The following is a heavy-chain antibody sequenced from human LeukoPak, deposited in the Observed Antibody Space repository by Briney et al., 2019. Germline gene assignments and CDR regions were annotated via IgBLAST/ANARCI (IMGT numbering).Heavy chain of an antibody. Sequence: PGGSLRLSCAASGFIFSGYWMNWVRQAPGKGLVWVSRINGDGRSTTYADSVKGRFTISRDNAKNTLHLQMNSLRAEATAVYYCARDPRYCGGDCYTFDYWGQGTLVTVSS. CDR1: GFIFSGYW. J-gene: IGHJ4*02. CDR3: ARDPRYCGGDCYTFDY. D-gene: IGHD2-21*02. V-gene: IGHV3-74*03. CDR2: INGDGRST.